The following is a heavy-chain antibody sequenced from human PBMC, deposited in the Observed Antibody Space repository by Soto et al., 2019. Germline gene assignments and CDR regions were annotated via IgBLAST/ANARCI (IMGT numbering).Heavy chain of an antibody. CDR3: AKVGMAGTRPYFDY. D-gene: IGHD6-19*01. J-gene: IGHJ4*02. Sequence: SGGSLRLSCAASGFTFSSYAMSWVRQAPGKGLEWVSAISGSGSSTYYADSVKGRFTISRDNSKNTQYLQMNSLRAEDTGVYYCAKVGMAGTRPYFDYWGQGTLVTVSS. CDR1: GFTFSSYA. CDR2: ISGSGSST. V-gene: IGHV3-23*01.